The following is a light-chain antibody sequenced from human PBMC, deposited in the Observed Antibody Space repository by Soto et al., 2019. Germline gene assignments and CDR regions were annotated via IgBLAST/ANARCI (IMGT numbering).Light chain of an antibody. CDR1: QGISSW. Sequence: DIQRTQSPSTLSASVGDRVTITCRASQGISSWLAWYQQKPGKDPKLLIYAASSLQSGVPSRFSGSGSGTEFTLTISSLQPDDFATYECQHYNSYSEAFGQGTKMDIK. CDR2: AAS. CDR3: QHYNSYSEA. V-gene: IGKV1-5*01. J-gene: IGKJ1*01.